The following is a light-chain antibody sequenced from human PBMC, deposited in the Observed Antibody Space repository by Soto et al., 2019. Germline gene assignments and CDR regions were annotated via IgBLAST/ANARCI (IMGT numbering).Light chain of an antibody. CDR2: EVS. CDR1: SGDVGGYNY. CDR3: SSYTSSSTLV. V-gene: IGLV2-14*01. J-gene: IGLJ2*01. Sequence: QSALAQPASVSGSPGQSITISCTGTSGDVGGYNYVSWYQQHPGKAPKLMIYEVSNRPSGVSNRFSGSKSGNTASLTISGLQAEDEADYYCSSYTSSSTLVFGGGTKVT.